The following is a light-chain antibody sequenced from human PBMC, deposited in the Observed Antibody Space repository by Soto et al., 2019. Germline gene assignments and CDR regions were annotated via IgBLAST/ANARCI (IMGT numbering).Light chain of an antibody. Sequence: QPVLTQSPSASASLGASVKLTCTLSSGYSSYAIAWHQQQPEKGPRYLMKLNSDGSHSKGDGIPDRFSGSSSGAERYLTISRLQSEDEADYYCQTWGTGIWVFGGGTKLTVL. J-gene: IGLJ3*02. CDR3: QTWGTGIWV. CDR2: LNSDGSH. V-gene: IGLV4-69*01. CDR1: SGYSSYA.